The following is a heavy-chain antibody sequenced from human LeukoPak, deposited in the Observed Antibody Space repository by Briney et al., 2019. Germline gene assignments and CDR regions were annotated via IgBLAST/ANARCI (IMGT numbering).Heavy chain of an antibody. Sequence: SETLSLTCTVSGGSFSSYYWSWIRQSPGKGLEWIGDIYDSGSTNYNPSLKSRVTISVDTSKNQCSLKLSSVTAADTAVYYCARQSISGSSLSYFDYWGQGTLVNVSS. J-gene: IGHJ4*02. CDR2: IYDSGST. CDR3: ARQSISGSSLSYFDY. D-gene: IGHD3-22*01. CDR1: GGSFSSYY. V-gene: IGHV4-59*01.